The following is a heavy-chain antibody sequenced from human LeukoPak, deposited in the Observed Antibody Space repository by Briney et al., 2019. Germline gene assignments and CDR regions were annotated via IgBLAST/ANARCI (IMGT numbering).Heavy chain of an antibody. J-gene: IGHJ1*01. CDR1: GFTFSSYG. V-gene: IGHV3-23*01. CDR2: ISRSGDST. CDR3: ARNRPAGYGYDYGFELQH. Sequence: GRSLRLSCAASGFTFSSYGMHWVRQAPGKGLEWVSAISRSGDSTYYAASVKGRFTISRDNSKNTLFLQMNSLRADDTAVYFCARNRPAGYGYDYGFELQHWGQGTLVTVSS. D-gene: IGHD4/OR15-4a*01.